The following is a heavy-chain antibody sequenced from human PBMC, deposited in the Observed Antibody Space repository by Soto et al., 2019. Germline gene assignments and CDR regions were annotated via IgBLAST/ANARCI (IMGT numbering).Heavy chain of an antibody. CDR2: INPNSGGT. D-gene: IGHD5-18*01. CDR3: AGLNTAMVTGTWDE. V-gene: IGHV1-2*02. Sequence: DSVQVSCKASGYTFTGYYMHWVRQAPGQGLEWMGWINPNSGGTNYAQKFQGRVTMTRDTSISTAYMELSRLRSDDTAVYYCAGLNTAMVTGTWDEWGQGNLVTV. CDR1: GYTFTGYY. J-gene: IGHJ4*02.